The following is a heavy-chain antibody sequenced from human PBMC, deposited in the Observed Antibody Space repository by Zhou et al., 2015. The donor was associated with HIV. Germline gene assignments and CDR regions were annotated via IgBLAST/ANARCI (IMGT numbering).Heavy chain of an antibody. Sequence: QVQLVQSGAEVKKPGSSVKVSCKASGGTFSSYAISWVRQAPGQGLEWMGRIIPFFGTTSYAQKFQGRVTITADKSTNTAYMELSSLRSEDTAAYYCAREGWGSWYFDLWGRGTLVSVSS. D-gene: IGHD7-27*01. V-gene: IGHV1-69*06. CDR2: IIPFFGTT. CDR1: GGTFSSYA. J-gene: IGHJ2*01. CDR3: AREGWGSWYFDL.